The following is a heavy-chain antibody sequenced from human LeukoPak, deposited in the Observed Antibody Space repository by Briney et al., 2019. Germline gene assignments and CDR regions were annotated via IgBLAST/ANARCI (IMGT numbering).Heavy chain of an antibody. CDR1: GCSISSYY. D-gene: IGHD5-24*01. CDR3: AGGVRRWLHRDAFDI. J-gene: IGHJ3*02. CDR2: IYYSGST. Sequence: SENLSLTCTVSGCSISSYYWSWIRQPPGKGLEWIRYIYYSGSTNYNPSLKSRVTISVDTSKNQFSLKLSSVTAADTAVYYCAGGVRRWLHRDAFDIWGRGTMVTVSS. V-gene: IGHV4-59*01.